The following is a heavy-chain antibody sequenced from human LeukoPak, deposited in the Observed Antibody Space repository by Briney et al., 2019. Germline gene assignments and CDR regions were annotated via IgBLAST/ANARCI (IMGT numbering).Heavy chain of an antibody. CDR2: INPNSGGT. D-gene: IGHD5-18*01. Sequence: ASVNVSCKASGYTFTGYYMHWVRQAPGQGLEWMGWINPNSGGTNYAQKFQGRVSMTRDTSISTAYMELSRLRSDDTAVYYCARDTAMGSFDYWGQGTLVTVSS. V-gene: IGHV1-2*02. J-gene: IGHJ4*02. CDR3: ARDTAMGSFDY. CDR1: GYTFTGYY.